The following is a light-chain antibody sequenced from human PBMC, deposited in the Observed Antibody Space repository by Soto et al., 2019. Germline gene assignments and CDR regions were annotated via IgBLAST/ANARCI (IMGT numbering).Light chain of an antibody. Sequence: MTQSPATLSVSPGERATLSCRASQSISSWLAWYQQKPGKAPKLLIYDASSLESGVPSRFSGSGSATEFTLTISSLQPDDFATYYCQQYNNYWTFGQGTRVEIK. CDR2: DAS. V-gene: IGKV1-5*01. CDR1: QSISSW. CDR3: QQYNNYWT. J-gene: IGKJ1*01.